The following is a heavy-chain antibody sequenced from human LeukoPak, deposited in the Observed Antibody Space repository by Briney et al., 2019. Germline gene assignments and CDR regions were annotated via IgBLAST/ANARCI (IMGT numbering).Heavy chain of an antibody. D-gene: IGHD3-10*01. CDR1: GFTFSSYA. CDR2: ISYDGSNK. J-gene: IGHJ4*02. CDR3: ARDRRYHYGSGSSYDY. Sequence: GGSLRLSCAASGFTFSSYAMHWVRQAPGKGLEWVAVISYDGSNKYYADSVKGRFTISRDNSKNTLYLQMNSLRAEDTAVYYCARDRRYHYGSGSSYDYWGQGTLVTVSS. V-gene: IGHV3-30*04.